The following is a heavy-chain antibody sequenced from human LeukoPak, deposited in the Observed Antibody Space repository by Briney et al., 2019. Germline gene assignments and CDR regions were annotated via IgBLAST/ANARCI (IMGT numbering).Heavy chain of an antibody. J-gene: IGHJ4*02. D-gene: IGHD6-13*01. Sequence: ASVKVSCKASGYTFTGCYIHWVRQAPGQGLEWMGWINPNSGGTNSAQKFQGRVTLTRDTSISTAYLELSSLRSDDTAVYYCARDLGSSWIIVDYWGQGTLVTVSS. CDR2: INPNSGGT. CDR3: ARDLGSSWIIVDY. V-gene: IGHV1-2*02. CDR1: GYTFTGCY.